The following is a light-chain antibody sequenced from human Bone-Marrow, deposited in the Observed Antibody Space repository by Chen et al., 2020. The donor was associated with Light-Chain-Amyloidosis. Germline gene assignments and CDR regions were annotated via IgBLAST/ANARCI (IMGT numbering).Light chain of an antibody. Sequence: EIVLRQSPGTLSLSPGEGANLSCRASQTISSNSLTWYQQKFGQAPRLLIYGSSSRATGIPDRFTGSGSETDFTLTINRLEPEDFAMYYCQQYGTSPLTFGGGTKVEIK. CDR3: QQYGTSPLT. CDR2: GSS. CDR1: QTISSNS. J-gene: IGKJ4*01. V-gene: IGKV3-20*01.